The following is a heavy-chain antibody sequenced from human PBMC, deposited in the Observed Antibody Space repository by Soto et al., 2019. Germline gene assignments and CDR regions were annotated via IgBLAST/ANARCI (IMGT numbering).Heavy chain of an antibody. CDR2: IYPGDSDT. D-gene: IGHD3-10*01. CDR3: ARLYGSGSYSFYYFDY. V-gene: IGHV5-51*01. J-gene: IGHJ4*02. Sequence: GESLKISCKGSGYSFTSYWIGWVRQMPGKGLEWMGIIYPGDSDTGYSPSFQGQVTISADKSISTAYLQWSSLKASDTAMYYCARLYGSGSYSFYYFDYWGQGTLVTVSS. CDR1: GYSFTSYW.